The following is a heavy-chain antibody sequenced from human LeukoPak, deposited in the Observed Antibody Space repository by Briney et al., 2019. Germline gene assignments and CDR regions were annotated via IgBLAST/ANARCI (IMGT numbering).Heavy chain of an antibody. V-gene: IGHV4-34*01. CDR3: ARPRLLYGSGPILV. CDR2: MSLSGYP. Sequence: PSETLSLTCAVYGGSFSGYSWTWIRQPPGKGLEWIGEMSLSGYPNYNPSLKSRVAISVDTSKNQFSLNLTSVTAADTAVYYCARPRLLYGSGPILVWGQGNLVTVSS. CDR1: GGSFSGYS. J-gene: IGHJ4*02. D-gene: IGHD3-10*01.